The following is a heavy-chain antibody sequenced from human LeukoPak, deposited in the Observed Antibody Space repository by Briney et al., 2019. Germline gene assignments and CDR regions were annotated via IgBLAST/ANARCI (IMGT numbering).Heavy chain of an antibody. Sequence: GASVKLFCKASGYTFTSYGISWVRQARGQGLEWMGWISAYNGNTNYAQKLQGRVTMTTDTSTSTAYMELRSLRSDDTAVYYCARGYYDSSGYAPYYYYYYYMDVWGKGTTVTVSS. CDR1: GYTFTSYG. CDR2: ISAYNGNT. V-gene: IGHV1-18*01. CDR3: ARGYYDSSGYAPYYYYYYYMDV. J-gene: IGHJ6*03. D-gene: IGHD3-22*01.